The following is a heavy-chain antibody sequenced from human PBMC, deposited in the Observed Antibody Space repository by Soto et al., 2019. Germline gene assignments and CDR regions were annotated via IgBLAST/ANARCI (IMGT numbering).Heavy chain of an antibody. Sequence: SETLSLTCTVSGGSISSYYWGWIRQPPGKGLEWIGEINHSGSTNYNPSLKSRVAISVDTSKNQFSLNLTSVTAADTAVYFCTRRGHTSSPTWGQGTLVTVSS. CDR1: GGSISSYY. D-gene: IGHD2-2*01. CDR3: TRRGHTSSPT. V-gene: IGHV4-34*01. J-gene: IGHJ4*02. CDR2: INHSGST.